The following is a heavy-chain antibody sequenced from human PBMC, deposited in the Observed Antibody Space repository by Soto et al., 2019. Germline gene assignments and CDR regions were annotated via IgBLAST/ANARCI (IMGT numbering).Heavy chain of an antibody. CDR3: AIGCITGTTDLYYYGMDV. V-gene: IGHV1-69*13. CDR1: GGTFSSYA. J-gene: IGHJ6*02. CDR2: IIPIFGTA. Sequence: ASVKVSCKASGGTFSSYAISWVRQAPGQGLEWMGGIIPIFGTANYAQKFQGRVTITADESTSTVYMELSSLRSEDTAVYYCAIGCITGTTDLYYYGMDVWGQGTTVTVSS. D-gene: IGHD1-7*01.